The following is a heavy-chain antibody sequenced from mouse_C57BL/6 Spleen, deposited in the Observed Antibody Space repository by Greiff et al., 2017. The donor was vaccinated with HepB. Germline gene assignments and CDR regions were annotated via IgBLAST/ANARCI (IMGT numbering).Heavy chain of an antibody. CDR1: GYAFTNYL. V-gene: IGHV1-54*01. Sequence: QVQLQQSGAELVRPGTSVKVSCKASGYAFTNYLIEWVKQRPGQGLEWIGVINPGSGGTNYNEKFKGKATLTADKSSSTAYMQLSSLTSEDSAVYFCARGVYDGYYPAWFAYWGQGTLVTVSA. CDR2: INPGSGGT. J-gene: IGHJ3*01. CDR3: ARGVYDGYYPAWFAY. D-gene: IGHD2-3*01.